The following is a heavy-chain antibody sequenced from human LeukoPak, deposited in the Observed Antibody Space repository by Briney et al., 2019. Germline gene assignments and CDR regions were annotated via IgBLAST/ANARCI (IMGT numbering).Heavy chain of an antibody. CDR1: GGSISTYY. J-gene: IGHJ5*02. CDR3: ARGRERGAAAGTGNWFDP. CDR2: IYNSGST. D-gene: IGHD6-13*01. V-gene: IGHV4-59*01. Sequence: PSETLSLTCTVSGGSISTYYWSWIRQPPGKGMEWLGYIYNSGSTNYNPSLKSRVTISVDTSKNQFSLKLSSVTAVDTAVYYCARGRERGAAAGTGNWFDPWGQGTLVTVSS.